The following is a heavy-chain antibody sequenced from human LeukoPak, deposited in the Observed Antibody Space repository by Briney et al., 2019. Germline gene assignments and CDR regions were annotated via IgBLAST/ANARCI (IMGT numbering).Heavy chain of an antibody. Sequence: KPSETLSLTCTVSGGSISGYYWSWIRQPPGKGLEWIGYIYDSGSTNYNPSLKSRVTISVDTSKNQFSLKLRSVTAADMAVYYCARVGGTNYYYYGMDVWGQGTTVTVSS. D-gene: IGHD3-10*01. V-gene: IGHV4-59*01. J-gene: IGHJ6*02. CDR3: ARVGGTNYYYYGMDV. CDR2: IYDSGST. CDR1: GGSISGYY.